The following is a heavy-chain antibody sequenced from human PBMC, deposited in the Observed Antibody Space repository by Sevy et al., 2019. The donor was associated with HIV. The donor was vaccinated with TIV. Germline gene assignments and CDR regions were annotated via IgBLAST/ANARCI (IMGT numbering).Heavy chain of an antibody. D-gene: IGHD5-18*01. Sequence: GGSLRLSCAASGFTFRYSGMHWVRQAPGQGLEWVATMKRDGSEKYYVDSVKGRFTISRDNAKHSLYLQMNSLRAEDTAVYYCVREGLGGFSYSLDCWGQGTLVTVSS. CDR3: VREGLGGFSYSLDC. CDR1: GFTFRYSG. V-gene: IGHV3-7*01. J-gene: IGHJ4*02. CDR2: MKRDGSEK.